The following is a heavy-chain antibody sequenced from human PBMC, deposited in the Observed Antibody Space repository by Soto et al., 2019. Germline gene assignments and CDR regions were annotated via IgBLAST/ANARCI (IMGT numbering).Heavy chain of an antibody. V-gene: IGHV1-3*01. CDR2: INADNGDT. CDR3: ARELQGLYYFDF. D-gene: IGHD4-4*01. J-gene: IGHJ4*02. Sequence: ASVNVSCKTSGYTFTSCAIHWVRQAPGQRLECMGWINADNGDTKYSQKFSGRVTITRDTSANTAFMEPSSLRSEDTAMYYCARELQGLYYFDFWGQGTLVTVSS. CDR1: GYTFTSCA.